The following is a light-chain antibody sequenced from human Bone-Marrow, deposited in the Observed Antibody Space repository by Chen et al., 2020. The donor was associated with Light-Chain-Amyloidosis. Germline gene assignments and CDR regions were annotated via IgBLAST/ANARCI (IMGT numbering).Light chain of an antibody. Sequence: SFVLTQPSSVSVAPGQTPTIAWGGNNIGSTSVHWYQQTPGQAPLLVVYYDSDRPSGIPERLSGSNSGNTATLTISRVEAGDEGDYYCQVWDRSSDRPVFGGGTKLTVL. J-gene: IGLJ3*02. CDR1: NIGSTS. V-gene: IGLV3-21*02. CDR2: YDS. CDR3: QVWDRSSDRPV.